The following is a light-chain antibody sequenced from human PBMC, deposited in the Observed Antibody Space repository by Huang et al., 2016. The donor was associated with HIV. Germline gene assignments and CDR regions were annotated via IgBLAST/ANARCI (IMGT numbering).Light chain of an antibody. Sequence: EIVLTQSPGTLSLSPGERATLSCRASQRVSSSDLAWYQQKPGQAPRLLIYCASSRATGIPDRFSGSGSGTDFTLTISRLEPEDFAVYYCQQYGSSPWTFGQGTKVEIK. CDR2: CAS. CDR1: QRVSSSD. CDR3: QQYGSSPWT. V-gene: IGKV3-20*01. J-gene: IGKJ1*01.